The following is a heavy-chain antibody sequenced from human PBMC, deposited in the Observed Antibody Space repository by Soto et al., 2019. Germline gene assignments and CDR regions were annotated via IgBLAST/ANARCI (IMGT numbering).Heavy chain of an antibody. J-gene: IGHJ4*02. D-gene: IGHD3-16*02. CDR2: IKQDGSEK. CDR3: ARDVGYPNDY. CDR1: GFTFSSYW. V-gene: IGHV3-7*01. Sequence: GGSLRLSCAASGFTFSSYWVSWVRQAPGKGLEWVANIKQDGSEKYYVDSVKGRFTISRDNAKNSLYLQMNSLRAEDTAVYYCARDVGYPNDYWGQGTLVTVSS.